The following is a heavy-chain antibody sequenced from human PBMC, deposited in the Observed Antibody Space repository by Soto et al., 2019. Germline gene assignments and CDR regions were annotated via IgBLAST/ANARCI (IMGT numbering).Heavy chain of an antibody. CDR1: GFTFSSYA. CDR3: AREGMVRGVENAFDI. V-gene: IGHV3-30-3*01. Sequence: GGSLRLSCAASGFTFSSYAMHWVRQAPGKGLEWVAIISYDGSNKYYADSVKGRFTISRDISKNTLYLQMNSLRAEDTAVYYCAREGMVRGVENAFDIWGQGTMVT. CDR2: ISYDGSNK. J-gene: IGHJ3*02. D-gene: IGHD3-10*01.